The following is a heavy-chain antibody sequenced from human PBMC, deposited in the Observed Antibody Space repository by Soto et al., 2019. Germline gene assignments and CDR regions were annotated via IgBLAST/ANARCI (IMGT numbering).Heavy chain of an antibody. Sequence: QVQLVESGGALVKPGGSLRLSCAASGFNFSDFYISWIRQAPGKGLEWVSFISATGETIYYAESVKGRFTISRDNAQNSVELQLYSLRYEDTGLYYCATQLQGSRRKYEVNFWGEGIRVSVSS. J-gene: IGHJ4*02. D-gene: IGHD1-26*01. CDR1: GFNFSDFY. CDR3: ATQLQGSRRKYEVNF. CDR2: ISATGETI. V-gene: IGHV3-11*01.